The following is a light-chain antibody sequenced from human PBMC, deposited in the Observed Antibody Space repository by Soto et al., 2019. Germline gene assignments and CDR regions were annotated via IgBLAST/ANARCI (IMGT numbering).Light chain of an antibody. CDR3: QQYNNWPQT. Sequence: DIQMTQSPSTLSASMGDRVTITCRASQNISSWLAWYQQTPGKAPKLLIYAASSLESGVPSRFRGGESGTEFTLTISSLQPEDFAVYYCQQYNNWPQTFGQGTRLEIK. J-gene: IGKJ5*01. CDR1: QNISSW. V-gene: IGKV1-5*01. CDR2: AAS.